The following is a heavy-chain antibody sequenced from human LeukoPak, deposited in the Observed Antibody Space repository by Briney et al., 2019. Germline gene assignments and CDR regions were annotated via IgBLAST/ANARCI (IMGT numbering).Heavy chain of an antibody. CDR2: INPSSSRT. V-gene: IGHV1-46*01. Sequence: ASVKVSCKASGYTFTNYYMHCVRQAPGQGLEWMGIINPSSSRTSYAQKFQGRVTMTRDKSTSTVYMELSSLRSEDTAVYYCARDRGYYDSSPTYYFDYWGQGTLVTVSS. CDR1: GYTFTNYY. J-gene: IGHJ4*02. CDR3: ARDRGYYDSSPTYYFDY. D-gene: IGHD3-22*01.